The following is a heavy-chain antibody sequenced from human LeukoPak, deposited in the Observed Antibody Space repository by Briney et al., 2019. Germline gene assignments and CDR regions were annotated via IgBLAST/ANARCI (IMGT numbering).Heavy chain of an antibody. V-gene: IGHV1-18*01. J-gene: IGHJ4*02. CDR1: GYRFINYD. D-gene: IGHD1-1*01. Sequence: ASVKVSCKASGYRFINYDISWVRQAPGQGLEWMGWISVYKANTNYAQKLQGRVTMTTDTSTSTAYMELRSLRSVDTAVYYCARDHWQTPSYFDYWGQGTLVTVSS. CDR3: ARDHWQTPSYFDY. CDR2: ISVYKANT.